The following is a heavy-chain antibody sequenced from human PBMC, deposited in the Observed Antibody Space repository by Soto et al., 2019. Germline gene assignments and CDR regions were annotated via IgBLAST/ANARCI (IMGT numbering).Heavy chain of an antibody. V-gene: IGHV4-31*03. CDR3: AGGTSAYYYNLDY. D-gene: IGHD3-22*01. CDR2: IYYTGST. Sequence: QVQLQESGPGLVKPSQTLSLTCTVSGASISSGTDYWSWIRQPPGKGLEWIGYIYYTGSTDSNPSLKSRVSISLDTSKNQFSLKLSSVTAADTAVYYCAGGTSAYYYNLDYWGQGTLVTVSS. J-gene: IGHJ4*02. CDR1: GASISSGTDY.